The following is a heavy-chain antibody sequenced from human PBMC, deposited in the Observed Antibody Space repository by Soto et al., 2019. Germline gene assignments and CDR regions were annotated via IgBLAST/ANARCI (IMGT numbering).Heavy chain of an antibody. CDR3: ARFQYTVVTPFDL. CDR1: GGSLTNYF. V-gene: IGHV4-59*01. Sequence: QVQLQESGPGPVEPSETLSLTCTVSGGSLTNYFWTWIRQSPGKGLEWIAYIRYSGKTDYNPSLKSRVTISLDTPKNQFSLKLTSVTAADTAMYYCARFQYTVVTPFDLWGQGTMVIVSS. CDR2: IRYSGKT. J-gene: IGHJ3*01. D-gene: IGHD2-21*02.